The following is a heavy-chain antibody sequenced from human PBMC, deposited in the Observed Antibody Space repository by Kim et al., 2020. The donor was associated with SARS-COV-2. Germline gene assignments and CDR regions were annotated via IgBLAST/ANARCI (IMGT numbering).Heavy chain of an antibody. V-gene: IGHV4-59*01. D-gene: IGHD6-6*01. CDR2: IYYSGST. Sequence: SETLSLTCTVSGGSISSYYWSWIRQPPGKGLEWIGYIYYSGSTNYNPSLKSRVTISVDTSKNQFSLKLSSVTAADTAVYYCARGQYSSRYYYYYGMDVWGQGTTVTVSS. CDR3: ARGQYSSRYYYYYGMDV. CDR1: GGSISSYY. J-gene: IGHJ6*02.